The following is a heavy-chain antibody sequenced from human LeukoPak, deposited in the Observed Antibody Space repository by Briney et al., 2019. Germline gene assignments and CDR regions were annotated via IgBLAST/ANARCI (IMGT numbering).Heavy chain of an antibody. CDR2: IYYSGTT. Sequence: PSETLSLTCSVSGGSISDYYWSWIRQPPGKGLEWIGYIYYSGTTNYNPSLKSRVAISLDASKNQFSLKLSSVTAADTAVYYCVRDKADVTRASSERFDYWGQGTLVTVSS. V-gene: IGHV4-59*01. CDR3: VRDKADVTRASSERFDY. D-gene: IGHD4-17*01. CDR1: GGSISDYY. J-gene: IGHJ4*02.